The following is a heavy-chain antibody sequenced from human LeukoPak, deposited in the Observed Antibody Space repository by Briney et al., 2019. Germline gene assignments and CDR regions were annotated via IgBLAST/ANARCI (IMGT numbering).Heavy chain of an antibody. J-gene: IGHJ4*02. V-gene: IGHV1-46*01. CDR2: INPSVGST. CDR3: AAPGASGFVGNFWSGPLDF. D-gene: IGHD3-3*01. Sequence: GASVKVSCRSSGYTFTSHYMHWVRQAPGQGLEWMGVINPSVGSTSYPQKFQGRVTMIRDTSTSTVYMELSSLKSEDTAVYYCAAPGASGFVGNFWSGPLDFWGRGALVTVSS. CDR1: GYTFTSHY.